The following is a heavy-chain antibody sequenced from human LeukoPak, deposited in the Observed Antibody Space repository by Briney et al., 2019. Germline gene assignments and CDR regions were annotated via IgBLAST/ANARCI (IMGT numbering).Heavy chain of an antibody. D-gene: IGHD3-16*01. J-gene: IGHJ6*02. CDR2: INHSGST. CDR3: AREPQIAFSV. V-gene: IGHV4-34*01. Sequence: SETLSLTCAVYGGSFSGYYWSWIRQPPGKGLEWIGEINHSGSTNYNPSLKSRVTISVDTSKNQFSLKLSSVTAADTAVYYCAREPQIAFSVWGQGTTVTVSS. CDR1: GGSFSGYY.